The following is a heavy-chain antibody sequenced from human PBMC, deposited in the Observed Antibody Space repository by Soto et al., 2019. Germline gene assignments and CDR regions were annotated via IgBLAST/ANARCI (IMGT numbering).Heavy chain of an antibody. J-gene: IGHJ4*02. CDR1: GFTFSSYG. D-gene: IGHD6-13*01. V-gene: IGHV3-33*01. CDR2: IWYDGSNK. Sequence: GGSLRLSCAASGFTFSSYGMHWVRQAPGKGLEWVAVIWYDGSNKYYADSVKGRFTISRDNSKNTLYLQMNSLRAEDTAVYYCARGIAAAGTDYWGQGTPVTVSS. CDR3: ARGIAAAGTDY.